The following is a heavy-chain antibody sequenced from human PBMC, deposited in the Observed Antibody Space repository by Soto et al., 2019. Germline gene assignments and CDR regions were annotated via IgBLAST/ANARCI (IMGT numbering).Heavy chain of an antibody. Sequence: QVQLVQSGAEVKKPGSSVKVSCTASGGTFSSYAISWVRQAPGQGLEWMGGIIPIFGTANYAQKFQGRVTITADESTSTAYMELSSLRSEDTAVYYCAGARGYCSSTSCFNADYWGQGTLVTVSS. CDR3: AGARGYCSSTSCFNADY. D-gene: IGHD2-2*01. CDR1: GGTFSSYA. J-gene: IGHJ4*02. CDR2: IIPIFGTA. V-gene: IGHV1-69*01.